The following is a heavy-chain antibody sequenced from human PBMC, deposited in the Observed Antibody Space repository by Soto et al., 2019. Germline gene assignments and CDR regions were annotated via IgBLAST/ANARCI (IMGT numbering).Heavy chain of an antibody. CDR3: ASPGYCSDGTCYPDY. J-gene: IGHJ4*02. CDR1: GGSLSGSY. V-gene: IGHV4-34*01. CDR2: IHHSGST. D-gene: IGHD2-15*01. Sequence: QVQLQQWGAGLLKPSETLSLTCAVYGGSLSGSYWSWIRQPPGTGLEWIGEIHHSGSTYYNPSLKSRVTLSVDTSKNQFSLKLNSVTAADTAVYYCASPGYCSDGTCYPDYWDQGTLVTVSS.